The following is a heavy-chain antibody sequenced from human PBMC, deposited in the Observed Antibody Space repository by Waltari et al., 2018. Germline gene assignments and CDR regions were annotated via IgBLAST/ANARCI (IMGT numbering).Heavy chain of an antibody. Sequence: QVQLVESGGGVVQPGRSLRLSCAASGFTFSRYGMHWVRQEPGKGLEWVAVIWYDGSNKDDADSVKGRFTISRDNSKNTLYLQMNSLRAEDTAVYYCARWGGVVAASNGYYGMDVWGQGTTVTVSS. J-gene: IGHJ6*02. CDR3: ARWGGVVAASNGYYGMDV. V-gene: IGHV3-33*01. CDR1: GFTFSRYG. CDR2: IWYDGSNK. D-gene: IGHD2-15*01.